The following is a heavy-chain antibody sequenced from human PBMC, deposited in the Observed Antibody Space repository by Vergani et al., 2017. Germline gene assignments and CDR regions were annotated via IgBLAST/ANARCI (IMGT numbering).Heavy chain of an antibody. CDR1: GYTFTGYY. Sequence: VQLVQSGAEVKKPGASVKVSCKASGYTFTGYYMHWVRQAPGQGLEWMGWINPNSGGTNYAQKFQGRVTMTRDTSISTAYMELSRLRSDDTAVYYCAREPVDIVATSSPLDYWGQGTLVTVSS. CDR3: AREPVDIVATSSPLDY. CDR2: INPNSGGT. J-gene: IGHJ4*02. D-gene: IGHD5-12*01. V-gene: IGHV1-2*02.